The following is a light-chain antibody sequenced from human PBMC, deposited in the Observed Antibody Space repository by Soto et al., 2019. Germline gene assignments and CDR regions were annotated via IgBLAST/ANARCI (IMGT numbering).Light chain of an antibody. J-gene: IGLJ2*01. CDR2: GNN. V-gene: IGLV1-44*01. CDR1: SFNIGSNT. CDR3: TAWDDSLNGVV. Sequence: QSVLTQPPSASGTPGQRVTISCSGSSFNIGSNTVNWYQQLPGTAPKLLIYGNNRRPSGVPDRFSGSKSGTSASLAISGLQSEDEADYYCTAWDDSLNGVVFGGGTKLTVL.